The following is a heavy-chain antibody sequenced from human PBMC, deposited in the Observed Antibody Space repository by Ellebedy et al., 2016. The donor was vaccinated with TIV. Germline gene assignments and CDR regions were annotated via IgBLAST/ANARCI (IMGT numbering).Heavy chain of an antibody. CDR2: ISGSGGST. CDR1: GFTFSSYA. V-gene: IGHV3-23*01. J-gene: IGHJ4*02. Sequence: GESLKISCAASGFTFSSYAMSWVRQAPGKGLEWVSAISGSGGSTYYADSVKGRFTISRDNSKNTLYLQMNSLRAEDTAVYYCARPPPHLQRFDYWGQGTLVTVSS. D-gene: IGHD4-11*01. CDR3: ARPPPHLQRFDY.